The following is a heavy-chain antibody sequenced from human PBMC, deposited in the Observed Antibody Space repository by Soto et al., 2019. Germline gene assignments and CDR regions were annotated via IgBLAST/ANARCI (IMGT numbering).Heavy chain of an antibody. CDR1: GDTFPDYD. Sequence: QVQLMQSGAEVKKPGASVKVSCKASGDTFPDYDIHWVRQAPGQGLEWMGTVNPSGGHTTYAQHFLGRVTMTRDASTSTLYMELTSLTSDHTAIYYCARGGHVVVVTAALDYWGQGTLVTVSS. CDR2: VNPSGGHT. D-gene: IGHD2-21*02. J-gene: IGHJ4*02. CDR3: ARGGHVVVVTAALDY. V-gene: IGHV1-46*01.